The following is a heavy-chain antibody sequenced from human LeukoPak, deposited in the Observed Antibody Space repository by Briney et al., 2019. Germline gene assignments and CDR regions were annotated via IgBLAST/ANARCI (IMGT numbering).Heavy chain of an antibody. Sequence: GGSLRLSCAASGFTFSSYSMNWVRQAPGKGLEWVSYISSSSTIYYADSVKGRFTISRDNAKNSLYLQMNSLRDEDTAVYYCARDLISGSYYFDYWGQGTLVTVSS. CDR3: ARDLISGSYYFDY. CDR2: ISSSSTI. D-gene: IGHD1-26*01. J-gene: IGHJ4*02. CDR1: GFTFSSYS. V-gene: IGHV3-48*02.